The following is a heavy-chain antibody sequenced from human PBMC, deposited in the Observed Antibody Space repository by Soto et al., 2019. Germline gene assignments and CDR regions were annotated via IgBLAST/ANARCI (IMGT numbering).Heavy chain of an antibody. CDR3: AKTSSAGTTNYYGMAV. V-gene: IGHV5-51*01. Sequence: GESLKISCKGSGYSFTSYWIGWVRQMPGKGLEWMGIIYPGDSDTRYSPSFQGQVTISADKSISTAYLQWSSLKASDTAMYYCAKTSSAGTTNYYGMAVWGKGTTVTVSS. CDR1: GYSFTSYW. D-gene: IGHD1-7*01. CDR2: IYPGDSDT. J-gene: IGHJ6*04.